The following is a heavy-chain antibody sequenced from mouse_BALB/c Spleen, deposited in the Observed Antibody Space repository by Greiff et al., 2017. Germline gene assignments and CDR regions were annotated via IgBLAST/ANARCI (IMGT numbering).Heavy chain of an antibody. CDR2: ISYSGST. Sequence: EVKLVESGPGLVKPSQSLSLTCTVTGYSITSDYAWNWIRQFPGNKLEWMGYISYSGSTSYNPSLKSRISITRDTSKNQFFLQLNSVTTEDTATYYCARPSRDYWFAYWGQGTLVTVSA. D-gene: IGHD3-1*01. CDR1: GYSITSDYA. CDR3: ARPSRDYWFAY. V-gene: IGHV3-2*02. J-gene: IGHJ3*01.